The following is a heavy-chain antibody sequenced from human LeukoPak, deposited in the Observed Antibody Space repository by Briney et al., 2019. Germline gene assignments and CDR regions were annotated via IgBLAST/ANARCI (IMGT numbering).Heavy chain of an antibody. J-gene: IGHJ3*02. CDR1: GGSISSSSYY. D-gene: IGHD5-18*01. CDR3: ARSGYSYGSDAFDI. Sequence: NPSETLSLTCTVSGGSISSSSYYWGWIRQPPGKGLEWIGSIYYSGSTYYNPSLKSRVTISVDTSKNQFSLKLSSVTAADTAVYYCARSGYSYGSDAFDIWGQGTMVTVSS. CDR2: IYYSGST. V-gene: IGHV4-39*01.